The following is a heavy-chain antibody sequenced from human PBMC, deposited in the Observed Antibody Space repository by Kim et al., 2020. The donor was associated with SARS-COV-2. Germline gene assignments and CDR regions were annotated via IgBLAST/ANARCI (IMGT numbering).Heavy chain of an antibody. J-gene: IGHJ4*02. V-gene: IGHV4-59*01. Sequence: TNYHPSLKSRVTISVDTSKNQFSLKLSSVTAADTAVYYCARAKWLRGAFDYWGQGTLVTVSS. CDR3: ARAKWLRGAFDY. D-gene: IGHD5-12*01. CDR2: T.